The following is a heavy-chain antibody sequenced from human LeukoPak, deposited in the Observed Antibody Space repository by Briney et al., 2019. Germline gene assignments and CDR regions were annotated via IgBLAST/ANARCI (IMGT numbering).Heavy chain of an antibody. CDR3: ARDTAPRAAAGVDY. D-gene: IGHD6-13*01. CDR2: INSDGSTT. J-gene: IGHJ4*02. Sequence: GGALRLSCAASGFTFSSYWVLWFRQAPGKGLVWVSRINSDGSTTIYADSVKGRFTISRDNAQKTLYLQMNSLRADDTAVYYCARDTAPRAAAGVDYWGQGTLVTVSS. CDR1: GFTFSSYW. V-gene: IGHV3-74*01.